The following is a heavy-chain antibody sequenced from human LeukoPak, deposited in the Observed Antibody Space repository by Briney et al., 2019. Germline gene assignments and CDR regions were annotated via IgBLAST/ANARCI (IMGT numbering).Heavy chain of an antibody. V-gene: IGHV4-34*01. CDR1: GGSFSGYY. CDR3: ARGYYYESSGYFDS. J-gene: IGHJ4*02. CDR2: INHSGDT. D-gene: IGHD3-22*01. Sequence: PSETLSLTCAVYGGSFSGYYWSWIRQPPGKGLEWIGEINHSGDTNYNPSLMIRVTISIDTSKSQFSLKLNSVTAADTAVYYCARGYYYESSGYFDSWGQGTLVTVSS.